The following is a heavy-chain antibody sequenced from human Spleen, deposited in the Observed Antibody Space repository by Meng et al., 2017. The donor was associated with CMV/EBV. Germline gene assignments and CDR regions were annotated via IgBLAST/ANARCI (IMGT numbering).Heavy chain of an antibody. D-gene: IGHD3-3*01. V-gene: IGHV4-61*01. J-gene: IGHJ6*02. CDR1: GGSVSSGSYY. Sequence: SETLSLTCTVSGGSVSSGSYYWSWIRQPPGKGLEWIGYIYYSGSTNYNPSLKSRVTISLDTSKNQFSLKLSSVTAADTAVYYCARVLRFLEWLLPYYYYYGMDVWGQGTTVTVSS. CDR2: IYYSGST. CDR3: ARVLRFLEWLLPYYYYYGMDV.